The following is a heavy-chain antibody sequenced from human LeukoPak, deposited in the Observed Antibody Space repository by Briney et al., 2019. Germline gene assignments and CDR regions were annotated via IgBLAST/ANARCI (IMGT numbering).Heavy chain of an antibody. CDR1: SGSIGNFY. D-gene: IGHD4-17*01. CDR2: IFTSGST. V-gene: IGHV4-4*07. CDR3: ARINTSGGDYVFDY. J-gene: IGHJ4*02. Sequence: PSETLSLICNVSSGSIGNFYWSWIRQPAGKGLEWIGRIFTSGSTNYNPSLKSRVTMSVDTSRNQFSLKLSSVTAADTAVYYCARINTSGGDYVFDYWGQGTLVTVSS.